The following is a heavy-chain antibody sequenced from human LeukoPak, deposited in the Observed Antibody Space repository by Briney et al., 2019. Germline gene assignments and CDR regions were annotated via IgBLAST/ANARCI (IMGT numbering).Heavy chain of an antibody. CDR1: GFTFSGYS. Sequence: GGSLRLSCAASGFTFSGYSMNWVRQAPGKGLEWVSSISSSSSYIYYADSVKGRFTISRDNSKNTLYLQMNSLRAEDTAVYYCAKDGGEYYDILTGYYPRLYYMDVWGKGTTVTISS. CDR3: AKDGGEYYDILTGYYPRLYYMDV. J-gene: IGHJ6*03. D-gene: IGHD3-9*01. V-gene: IGHV3-21*04. CDR2: ISSSSSYI.